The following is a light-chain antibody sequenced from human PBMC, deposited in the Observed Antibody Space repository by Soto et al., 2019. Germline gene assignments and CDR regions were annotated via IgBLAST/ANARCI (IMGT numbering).Light chain of an antibody. J-gene: IGKJ1*01. CDR2: GTS. CDR3: LQDSSYPRT. Sequence: AIQMTQSPSSLSASVGDRVTITCRASQGIGTELGWYQQRPGKAPRLLIYGTSTLQYGVPSRFSGSGSDTDSTLIISSLQPEDFATYYCLQDSSYPRTFGQGTKVEIK. V-gene: IGKV1-6*01. CDR1: QGIGTE.